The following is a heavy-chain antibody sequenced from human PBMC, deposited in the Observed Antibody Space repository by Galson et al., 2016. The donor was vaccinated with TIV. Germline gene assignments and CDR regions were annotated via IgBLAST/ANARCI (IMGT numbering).Heavy chain of an antibody. CDR1: GNSLSELV. CDR2: FDPEVSKT. D-gene: IGHD2/OR15-2a*01. Sequence: CKVSGNSLSELVIHWVRQAPGKGLEWMGGFDPEVSKTVYAQKFQGRVTMTADTYRDTAYMELDSLRIEDTAVYYCATVAWFPGLSLDNWGQGTLVTVSS. V-gene: IGHV1-24*01. J-gene: IGHJ4*02. CDR3: ATVAWFPGLSLDN.